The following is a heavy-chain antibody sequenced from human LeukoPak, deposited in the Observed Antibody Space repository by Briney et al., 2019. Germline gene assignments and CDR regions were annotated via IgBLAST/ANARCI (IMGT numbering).Heavy chain of an antibody. CDR1: GYSISSGYY. V-gene: IGHV4-38-2*02. J-gene: IGHJ3*02. D-gene: IGHD5-18*01. CDR2: IYHSGST. CDR3: ATCGYTYGPDGFDI. Sequence: PSETLSLTCTVSGYSISSGYYWGWIRQPPGKGLEWIGSIYHSGSTYYNPSLKSRVTISQDTSKKQFSLRLSSVTSADTAVYYCATCGYTYGPDGFDIWGQGTMVTVSS.